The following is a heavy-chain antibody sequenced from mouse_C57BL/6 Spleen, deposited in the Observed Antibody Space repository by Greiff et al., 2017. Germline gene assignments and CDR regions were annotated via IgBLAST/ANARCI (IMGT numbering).Heavy chain of an antibody. J-gene: IGHJ2*01. D-gene: IGHD1-1*01. CDR2: IDPETGGT. CDR1: GYTFTDYE. Sequence: QVQLKESGAELVRPGASVTLSCKASGYTFTDYEMHWVKQTPVHGLEWIGAIDPETGGTAYNQKFKGKAILTADKSSSTAYMELRSLTSEDSAVYYCTRRGIYYGSSQRHFDYWGQGTTLTVSS. CDR3: TRRGIYYGSSQRHFDY. V-gene: IGHV1-15*01.